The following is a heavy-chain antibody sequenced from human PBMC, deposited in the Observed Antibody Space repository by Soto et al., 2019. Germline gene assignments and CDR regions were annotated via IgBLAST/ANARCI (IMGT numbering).Heavy chain of an antibody. D-gene: IGHD5-18*01. Sequence: QVQLVESGGGVVQPGRSLKLSCADSGFTFSSYAMHWVRQAPGKGLEWVAIISYDGSIKYYADSVKGRFTISRDNSKNTLSLQMNSLRAEDTAVYYCARDLSGYGYDYWGQGTLVTVSS. CDR3: ARDLSGYGYDY. CDR1: GFTFSSYA. CDR2: ISYDGSIK. J-gene: IGHJ4*02. V-gene: IGHV3-30*04.